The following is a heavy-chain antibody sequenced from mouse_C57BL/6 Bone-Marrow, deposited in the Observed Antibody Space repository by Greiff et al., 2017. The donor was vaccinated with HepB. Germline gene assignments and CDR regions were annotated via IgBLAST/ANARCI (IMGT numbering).Heavy chain of an antibody. Sequence: VKLQQPGAELVKPGASVKMSCKASGYTFTSYWITWVKQRPGQGLEWIGDIYPGSGSTNYNEKFKSKATLTVDTSSSTAYMQLSSLTSEDSAVYYCARWGGIYYDPLYWGQGTTLTVSS. CDR2: IYPGSGST. CDR1: GYTFTSYW. V-gene: IGHV1-55*01. J-gene: IGHJ2*01. CDR3: ARWGGIYYDPLY. D-gene: IGHD2-4*01.